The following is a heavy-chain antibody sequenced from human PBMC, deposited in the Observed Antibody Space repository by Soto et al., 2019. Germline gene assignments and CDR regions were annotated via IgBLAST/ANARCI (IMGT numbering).Heavy chain of an antibody. J-gene: IGHJ4*02. Sequence: QVQLVQSGAEVKKPGSSVKVSCKASGGTFSSYAISWVRQAPGQGLEWMGGIIPIFGTANYAQKFQGRARITADDSRGTANRGRRSLGSEDRAVYYWGRGEEGGYSSSGYYFAYGGQGTLVTVPS. CDR1: GGTFSSYA. D-gene: IGHD6-13*01. CDR3: GRGEEGGYSSSGYYFAY. CDR2: IIPIFGTA. V-gene: IGHV1-69*01.